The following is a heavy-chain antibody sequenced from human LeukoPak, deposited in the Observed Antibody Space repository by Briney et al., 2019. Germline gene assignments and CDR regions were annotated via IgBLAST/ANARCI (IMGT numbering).Heavy chain of an antibody. V-gene: IGHV3-30*02. J-gene: IGHJ4*02. CDR1: GFTLSRYS. Sequence: PGGSLRLSCAASGFTLSRYSINWVRQAPGKGLDWVAFVRDDGSSQKYAATVKGRFTISRDNSKNTLYLQMNSLRAEDTAVYYCARDGSARTEYYFDYWGQGTLVTVSS. D-gene: IGHD6-6*01. CDR3: ARDGSARTEYYFDY. CDR2: VRDDGSSQ.